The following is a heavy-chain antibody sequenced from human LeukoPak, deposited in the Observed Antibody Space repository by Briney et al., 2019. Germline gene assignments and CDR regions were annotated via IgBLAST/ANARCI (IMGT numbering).Heavy chain of an antibody. CDR2: INQDGSEK. V-gene: IGHV3-7*01. J-gene: IGHJ4*02. D-gene: IGHD3-10*01. CDR3: ARDLRFGGGYFDY. CDR1: GFTFDDYW. Sequence: GGSLRLSCGASGFTFDDYWMSWVRQAPGQGLEWVANINQDGSEKYYLDSAKGRFTISRDNARNSLYLQMNSLRAEDTAVYYCARDLRFGGGYFDYWGQGTLVTVSS.